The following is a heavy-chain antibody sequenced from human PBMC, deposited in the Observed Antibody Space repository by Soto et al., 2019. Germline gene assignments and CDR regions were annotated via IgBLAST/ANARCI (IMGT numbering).Heavy chain of an antibody. Sequence: PGGSLRLSCAASGFTFSTYEFNWVRQAPGRGLEWISYISVSGNIIKYAESVKGRFTISRDNAENSLHLHMSNLRVDDTALYFCARDTMRASAAASLDYWGQGTQVTVSS. CDR1: GFTFSTYE. CDR2: ISVSGNII. CDR3: ARDTMRASAAASLDY. V-gene: IGHV3-48*03. D-gene: IGHD2-2*01. J-gene: IGHJ4*02.